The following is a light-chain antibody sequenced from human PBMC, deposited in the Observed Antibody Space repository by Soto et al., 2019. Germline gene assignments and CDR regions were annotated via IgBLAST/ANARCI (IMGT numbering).Light chain of an antibody. CDR3: QQYFNWPLTWT. J-gene: IGKJ1*01. CDR2: GAS. V-gene: IGKV3-15*01. CDR1: QSIRTN. Sequence: EIELTQSPATLSVSAGGTVTLSCRASQSIRTNVAWYQQIPGQAPRLLVYGASTRATGVPARFSGSGSGIEFTLTISSLQSEDSAFYYCQQYFNWPLTWTLGPGTKVQIK.